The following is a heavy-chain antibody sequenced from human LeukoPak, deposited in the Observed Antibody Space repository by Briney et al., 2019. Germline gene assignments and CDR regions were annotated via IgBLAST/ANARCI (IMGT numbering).Heavy chain of an antibody. J-gene: IGHJ4*02. Sequence: GASVKVSCKASGYTFTCYYMHWVRQAPGQGLEWMGWINPNSGGTNYAQKFQGRVTMTRDTSISTAYMELSRLRSDGTAVYYCARCSSGGSCYAYWGQGTLVTVSS. CDR3: ARCSSGGSCYAY. CDR2: INPNSGGT. D-gene: IGHD2-15*01. CDR1: GYTFTCYY. V-gene: IGHV1-2*02.